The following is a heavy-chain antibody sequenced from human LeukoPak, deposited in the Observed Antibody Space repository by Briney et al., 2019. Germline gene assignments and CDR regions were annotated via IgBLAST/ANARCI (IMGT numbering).Heavy chain of an antibody. D-gene: IGHD2-21*01. V-gene: IGHV1-46*01. CDR2: INPQGDIT. Sequence: ASVKVSCKTSGYTFTQYLIHWVRPAPGQGLEWMGTINPQGDITNYAQRFQGRITLTEETSTSRVYMELSSLTSEDTAVYYCARPSYCVADNCGYWLDPWGPGTLITVSS. CDR1: GYTFTQYL. CDR3: ARPSYCVADNCGYWLDP. J-gene: IGHJ5*02.